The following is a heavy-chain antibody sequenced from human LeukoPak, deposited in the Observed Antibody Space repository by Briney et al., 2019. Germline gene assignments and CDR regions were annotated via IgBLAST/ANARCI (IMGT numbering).Heavy chain of an antibody. Sequence: KTGGSLRLSCAASGFTFSDYYMSWIRQAPGKGLEWVSYISSSGSTIYYADSVKGRFTISRDNAKNSLYLQMNSLRAEDTAVYYCASSDYYDSSGYPPRLLVPDAFDIWGQGTMVTVSP. D-gene: IGHD3-22*01. J-gene: IGHJ3*02. CDR2: ISSSGSTI. CDR3: ASSDYYDSSGYPPRLLVPDAFDI. V-gene: IGHV3-11*04. CDR1: GFTFSDYY.